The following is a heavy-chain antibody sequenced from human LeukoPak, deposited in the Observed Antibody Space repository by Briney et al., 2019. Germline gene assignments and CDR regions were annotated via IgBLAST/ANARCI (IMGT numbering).Heavy chain of an antibody. CDR2: IGASGGST. J-gene: IGHJ4*02. Sequence: GGSLRLSCATSGLTFSSYAMSWVRQAPGKGLEWVSGIGASGGSTYYADSVKGRFTISRDNSKNTLYLQMNSLRTEDTAVYYCAKAEGYDILTGLDYWGQGTLVTVSS. V-gene: IGHV3-23*01. CDR1: GLTFSSYA. CDR3: AKAEGYDILTGLDY. D-gene: IGHD3-9*01.